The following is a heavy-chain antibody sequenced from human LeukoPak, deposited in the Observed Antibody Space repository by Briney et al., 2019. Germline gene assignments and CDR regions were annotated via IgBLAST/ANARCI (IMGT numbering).Heavy chain of an antibody. J-gene: IGHJ5*02. Sequence: SETLSLTCTVSGGSISSSSYYWGWIRQPPGKGLEWIASIYYSGSTYYNPSLKSRVTISVDTSKNQFSLKLSSVTAADTAVYYCARWRWIITGTTFGWFDPWGQGTLVTVSS. V-gene: IGHV4-39*07. D-gene: IGHD1-7*01. CDR3: ARWRWIITGTTFGWFDP. CDR1: GGSISSSSYY. CDR2: IYYSGST.